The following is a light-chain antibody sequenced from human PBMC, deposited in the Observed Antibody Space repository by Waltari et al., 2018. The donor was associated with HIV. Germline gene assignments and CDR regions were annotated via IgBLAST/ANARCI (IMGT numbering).Light chain of an antibody. Sequence: QSVLTQSPSASGTPGQRVTISCSGSSSNIGSKTATWYQQLPGTAPKLLIYYNNQRPSGVPDRFSGSKSGTSASLAISGLQSEDEADYYCAAWDRSLNGPVFGTGTKVTVL. CDR1: SSNIGSKT. CDR2: YNN. J-gene: IGLJ1*01. CDR3: AAWDRSLNGPV. V-gene: IGLV1-44*01.